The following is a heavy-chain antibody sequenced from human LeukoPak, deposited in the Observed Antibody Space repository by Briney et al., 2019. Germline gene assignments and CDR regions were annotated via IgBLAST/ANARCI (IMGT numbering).Heavy chain of an antibody. D-gene: IGHD3-22*01. CDR2: IFYSGPT. V-gene: IGHV4-39*01. Sequence: SETLSLTCTVSGDSISSSDYYWGWIRQPPGKGLEWIGHIFYSGPTYYNPSLKSRVTISVDTSKNQFSQKLSSVTAADTAVYYCARRPYYSDGGGYFWGQGTLVTVSS. J-gene: IGHJ1*01. CDR3: ARRPYYSDGGGYF. CDR1: GDSISSSDYY.